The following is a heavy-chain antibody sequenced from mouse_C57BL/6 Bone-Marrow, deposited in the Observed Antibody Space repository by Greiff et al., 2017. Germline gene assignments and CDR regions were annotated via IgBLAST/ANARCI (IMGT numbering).Heavy chain of an antibody. CDR1: GYTFTSYW. Sequence: QVQLQQPGAELVKPGASVKMSCKASGYTFTSYWITWVKQRPGQGLEWIGDIYPGSGSTNYNEKFKSKATLTVDTSSSTAFMQRSSLTSDDSAVYYCARGAYYYGSGLDHWCQGTTLTVSS. CDR3: ARGAYYYGSGLDH. V-gene: IGHV1-55*01. CDR2: IYPGSGST. J-gene: IGHJ2*01. D-gene: IGHD1-1*01.